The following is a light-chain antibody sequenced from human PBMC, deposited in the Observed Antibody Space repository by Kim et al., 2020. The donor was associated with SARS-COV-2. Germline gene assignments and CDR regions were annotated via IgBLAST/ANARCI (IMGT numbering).Light chain of an antibody. CDR2: EVS. CDR3: SSYAGSNTWV. Sequence: QSALTQPPSASGSPGQSVTISCTGTSSDVGGYNYVSWYQQHPGKAPKLMIYEVSKRPSGVPDRFSGSKSGNTASLTVSGLQAEDEADYYCSSYAGSNTWVFGGGTQVTDL. CDR1: SSDVGGYNY. J-gene: IGLJ3*02. V-gene: IGLV2-8*01.